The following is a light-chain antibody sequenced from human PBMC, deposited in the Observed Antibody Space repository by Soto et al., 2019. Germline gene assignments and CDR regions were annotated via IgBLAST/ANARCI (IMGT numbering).Light chain of an antibody. V-gene: IGLV2-8*01. CDR2: EVS. J-gene: IGLJ3*02. CDR3: AAWDDSLSGPV. Sequence: QSVLTQPPSASGSPGQSVTIPCTGTYSDIGAYNYVSWYQQRPGEAPKLIIYEVSKRPSGVPDRFSGSKSGTSASLAISGLRSEDEADYYCAAWDDSLSGPVFGGGTKLTVL. CDR1: YSDIGAYNY.